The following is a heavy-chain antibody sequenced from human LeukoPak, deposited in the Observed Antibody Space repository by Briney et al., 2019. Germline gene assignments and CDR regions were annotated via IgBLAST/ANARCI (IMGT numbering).Heavy chain of an antibody. CDR3: ARDGRYCSGGSCYRTFDI. J-gene: IGHJ3*02. Sequence: SETLSLTCTVSGGSISSYYWSWIRQPPGKGLEWIGYICYSGSTNYNPSLKSRVTISVDTSKNQFSLKLSSVTAADTAVYYCARDGRYCSGGSCYRTFDIWGQGTMVTVSS. D-gene: IGHD2-15*01. V-gene: IGHV4-59*01. CDR2: ICYSGST. CDR1: GGSISSYY.